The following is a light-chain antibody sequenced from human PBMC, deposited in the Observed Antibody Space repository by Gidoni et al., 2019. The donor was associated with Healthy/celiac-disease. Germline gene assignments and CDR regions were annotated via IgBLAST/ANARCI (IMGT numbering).Light chain of an antibody. CDR1: SSNIGAGYD. CDR3: QYYDSRLV. Sequence: QSVLTQPPSVSEAPGQRVTISCTGSSSNIGAGYDVHWYQQLPGTAPKLLIYGNSNRPSGVPDRFSGSKSGTSASLAITGLQAEDEADYYCQYYDSRLVFGGGTKLTVL. J-gene: IGLJ2*01. CDR2: GNS. V-gene: IGLV1-40*01.